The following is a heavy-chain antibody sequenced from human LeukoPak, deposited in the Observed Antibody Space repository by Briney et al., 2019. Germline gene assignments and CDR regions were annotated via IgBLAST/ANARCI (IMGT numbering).Heavy chain of an antibody. CDR1: GYTFTSYY. CDR2: INPSGGST. J-gene: IGHJ4*02. CDR3: ASMNHDCSGGSCYFLDY. Sequence: AASVKVSCKASGYTFTSYYMHWVRQAPGQGLEWMGIINPSGGSTSYAQKFQGRVTMTRDTSTSTVYMELSSLRSEDTAVYYCASMNHDCSGGSCYFLDYWGQGTLVTVSS. D-gene: IGHD2-15*01. V-gene: IGHV1-46*01.